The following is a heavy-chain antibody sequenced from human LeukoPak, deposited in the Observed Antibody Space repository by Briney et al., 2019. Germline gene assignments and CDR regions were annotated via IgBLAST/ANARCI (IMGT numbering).Heavy chain of an antibody. Sequence: ASVKVSCKASGYTFTGYYMHWVRQATGRGLEWMGWMNPNSGNTGYAQKFQGRVTMTRNTSISTAYMELSSLRSEDTAVYYCARGLGRGYSYATGRNLDYWGQGTLVTVSS. V-gene: IGHV1-8*02. CDR2: MNPNSGNT. CDR1: GYTFTGYY. D-gene: IGHD5-18*01. J-gene: IGHJ4*02. CDR3: ARGLGRGYSYATGRNLDY.